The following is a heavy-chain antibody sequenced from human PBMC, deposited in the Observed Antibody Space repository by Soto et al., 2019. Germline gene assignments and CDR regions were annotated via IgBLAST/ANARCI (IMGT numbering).Heavy chain of an antibody. CDR1: GGSVNSGNYY. J-gene: IGHJ3*02. Sequence: QVQLQQWGAGLLKPSETLSLTCAVYGGSVNSGNYYWSWIRQPPGKGLEWIGEMSHSGGTHFNPSLKSRVTISVYTSKTQFSLKMSSVTAADTALYYCARVERGTATTVVDAFDIWGPGTLVTVSS. CDR3: ARVERGTATTVVDAFDI. CDR2: MSHSGGT. D-gene: IGHD1-1*01. V-gene: IGHV4-34*01.